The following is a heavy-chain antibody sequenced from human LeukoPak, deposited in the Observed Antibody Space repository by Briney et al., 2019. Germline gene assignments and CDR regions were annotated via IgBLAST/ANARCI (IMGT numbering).Heavy chain of an antibody. V-gene: IGHV3-30*02. CDR1: GFTFNTYG. Sequence: PGGSLRLSCAASGFTFNTYGMHWVRQGPGKGLEWVAIIWYDGSNKYYADFVKGRFTISRDNSKNTIYLEMNSLRAEDTAVYYCARGATHFDYWGQGTLVTVSS. D-gene: IGHD1-26*01. J-gene: IGHJ4*02. CDR3: ARGATHFDY. CDR2: IWYDGSNK.